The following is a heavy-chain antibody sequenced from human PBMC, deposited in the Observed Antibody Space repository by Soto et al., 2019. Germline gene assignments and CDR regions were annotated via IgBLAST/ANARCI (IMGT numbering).Heavy chain of an antibody. CDR2: IWYDGSNK. J-gene: IGHJ6*02. CDR3: ARDGYYGSGSVDV. D-gene: IGHD3-10*01. CDR1: GFTFSSYG. V-gene: IGHV3-33*01. Sequence: QVQLVESGGGVVQPGRSLRLSCAASGFTFSSYGMHWVRQAPGKGLEWVAVIWYDGSNKYYADSVKGRVTLARDHSKNTMYLQMNSLGAEDTAVYYCARDGYYGSGSVDVWAQGTMVTVSS.